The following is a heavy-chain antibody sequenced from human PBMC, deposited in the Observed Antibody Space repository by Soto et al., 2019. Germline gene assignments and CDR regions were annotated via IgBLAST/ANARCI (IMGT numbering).Heavy chain of an antibody. CDR2: IKSKTDGGTT. CDR1: GFTFSNAW. CDR3: TTMPLTGDQQWYFDL. Sequence: GGSLRLSCAASGFTFSNAWMSWVRQAPGKGLEWVGRIKSKTDGGTTDYAAPVKGRFTISRDDSKNTLYLQMNSLKTEDTAVYYCTTMPLTGDQQWYFDLWGRGTLVTVSS. V-gene: IGHV3-15*01. J-gene: IGHJ2*01. D-gene: IGHD7-27*01.